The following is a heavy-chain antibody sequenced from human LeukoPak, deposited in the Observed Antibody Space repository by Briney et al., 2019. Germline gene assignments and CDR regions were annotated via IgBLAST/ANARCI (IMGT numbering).Heavy chain of an antibody. CDR2: FYDNGNT. V-gene: IGHV4-39*02. D-gene: IGHD2-2*01. CDR1: GGSICSSSYY. J-gene: IGHJ5*02. CDR3: ARGGRNQLLINWFDP. Sequence: SETLSLTCTVSGGSICSSSYYWGWIRQPPGKGLEWNGSFYDNGNTYYKPSLKSRVIISVDTSKIQFSLKLSSVTAADVAVYYCARGGRNQLLINWFDPWGQGTLVTVSS.